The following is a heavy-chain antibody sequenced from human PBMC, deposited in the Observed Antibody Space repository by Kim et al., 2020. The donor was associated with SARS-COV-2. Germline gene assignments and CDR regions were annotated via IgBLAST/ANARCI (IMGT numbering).Heavy chain of an antibody. D-gene: IGHD3-9*01. CDR1: GFTFSSYA. CDR2: ISYDGSNK. Sequence: GGSLRLSCAASGFTFSSYAMHWVRQAPGKGLEWVAVISYDGSNKYYADSVKGRFTISRDNSKNTLYLQMNSLRAEDTAVYYCARAFYDILTGYYPWYFDLWGRGTLVTVSS. CDR3: ARAFYDILTGYYPWYFDL. J-gene: IGHJ2*01. V-gene: IGHV3-30*04.